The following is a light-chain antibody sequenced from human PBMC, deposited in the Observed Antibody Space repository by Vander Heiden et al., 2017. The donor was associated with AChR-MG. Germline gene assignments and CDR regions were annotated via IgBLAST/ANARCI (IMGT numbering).Light chain of an antibody. CDR2: KAS. Sequence: DIQMTQSPSTLSASVGDRVTITCRASQSISSWLAWYQQKPGKAPKLRIYKASSLESGVPSRFSGSGSGTEFTLTISSLQPDDFATYHCQQYDSYPLTFGGGTKVEIK. CDR1: QSISSW. V-gene: IGKV1-5*03. CDR3: QQYDSYPLT. J-gene: IGKJ4*01.